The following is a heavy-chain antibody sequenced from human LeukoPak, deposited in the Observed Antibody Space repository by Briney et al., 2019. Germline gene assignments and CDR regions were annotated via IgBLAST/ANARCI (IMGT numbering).Heavy chain of an antibody. V-gene: IGHV4-34*01. CDR1: GGSFSGYY. CDR3: ARASAGYSGSYYGSWFDP. CDR2: INHSGST. D-gene: IGHD1-26*01. J-gene: IGHJ5*02. Sequence: SETLSLTCAVYGGSFSGYYWSWIRQPPGKGLEWIGEINHSGSTNYNPSLKSRVTISVDTSKNQFSLKLSSVTAADTAVYYCARASAGYSGSYYGSWFDPWGQGTLVTVPS.